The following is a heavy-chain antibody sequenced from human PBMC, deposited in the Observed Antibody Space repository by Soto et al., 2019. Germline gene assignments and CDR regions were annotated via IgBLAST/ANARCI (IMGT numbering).Heavy chain of an antibody. Sequence: ASVKVSCKVSGYTLTELSMHWVRQAPGKGLEWMGGFDPEDGETIYAQKFQGRVTMTEDTSTDTAYMELSSLRSEDTAVYYCATDPGIAPWYYFDYWGQGTLVTVSS. CDR2: FDPEDGET. V-gene: IGHV1-24*01. D-gene: IGHD6-13*01. CDR1: GYTLTELS. CDR3: ATDPGIAPWYYFDY. J-gene: IGHJ4*02.